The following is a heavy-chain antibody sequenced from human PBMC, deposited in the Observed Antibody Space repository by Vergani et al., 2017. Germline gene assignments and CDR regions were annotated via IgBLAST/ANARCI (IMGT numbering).Heavy chain of an antibody. Sequence: EGHLLESGGGLVQSGGSLRLSCAASGFTFSNYAESWVRQAPGRGLAWVSSISGPGLSTYYADSVKGRFTISRDNAKNSLYLQMNSLRAEDTAVYYCARGEGIVLMVYAPEWFDPWGQGTLVTVSS. J-gene: IGHJ5*02. V-gene: IGHV3-23*01. CDR2: ISGPGLST. D-gene: IGHD2-8*01. CDR3: ARGEGIVLMVYAPEWFDP. CDR1: GFTFSNYA.